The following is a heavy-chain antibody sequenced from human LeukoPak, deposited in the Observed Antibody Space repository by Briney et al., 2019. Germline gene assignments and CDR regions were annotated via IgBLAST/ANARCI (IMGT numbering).Heavy chain of an antibody. J-gene: IGHJ4*02. CDR2: ISYDGSNK. CDR3: AKDQQRYCSGGSCYSFDY. CDR1: GFTFSSYG. Sequence: GESLRLSCAASGFTFSSYGMHWVRQAPGKGLEWVAVISYDGSNKYYADSVKGRFTISRDNSKNTLYLQMNSLRAEDTAVYYCAKDQQRYCSGGSCYSFDYWGQGTLVTVSS. D-gene: IGHD2-15*01. V-gene: IGHV3-30*18.